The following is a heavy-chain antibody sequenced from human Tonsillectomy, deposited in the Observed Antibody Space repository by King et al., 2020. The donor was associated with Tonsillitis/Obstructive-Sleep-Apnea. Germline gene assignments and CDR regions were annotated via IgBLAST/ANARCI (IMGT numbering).Heavy chain of an antibody. Sequence: VQLVESGGGLVQPGGSLRLSCAASGFTFIDFAMNWVRQAPGKGLEWVSGTSNSGGSTHYADSVKGRFTISRDNSKKSLYLQLNSLRAEDTAVYYCAKAEGGIAVAGSFDYWGQGTLVTVSS. CDR2: TSNSGGST. D-gene: IGHD6-19*01. CDR3: AKAEGGIAVAGSFDY. CDR1: GFTFIDFA. V-gene: IGHV3-23*04. J-gene: IGHJ4*02.